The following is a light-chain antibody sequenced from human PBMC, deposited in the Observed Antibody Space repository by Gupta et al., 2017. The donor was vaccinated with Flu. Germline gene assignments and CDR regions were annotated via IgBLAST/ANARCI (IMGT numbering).Light chain of an antibody. J-gene: IGLJ1*01. CDR1: SSDVGRSNY. V-gene: IGLV2-14*01. CDR2: DVS. Sequence: QSALTQPASVSGSPGQSTTISCPGTSSDVGRSNYVSWYQQHPGSAPKLIIYDVSNRPSGVSSRFSGSKSGNTASLTISGLEAEDETDYYCSSYTSTNTFYVFGTGTKVTVL. CDR3: SSYTSTNTFYV.